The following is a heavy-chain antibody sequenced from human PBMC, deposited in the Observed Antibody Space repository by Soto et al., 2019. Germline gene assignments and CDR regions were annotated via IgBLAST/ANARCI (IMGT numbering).Heavy chain of an antibody. CDR1: GGSISSYY. V-gene: IGHV4-59*08. CDR2: IYYSGCT. CDR3: ARRMKHYYGMDV. J-gene: IGHJ6*02. Sequence: QVQLQESGPGLVKPSETLSLTCTVSGGSISSYYWSWIRQPPGKGLEWIGYIYYSGCTNYNSSLKSRVTISVDTSKNQFSLKLSSVTAADTAVYYCARRMKHYYGMDVWGQGTTVTVSS.